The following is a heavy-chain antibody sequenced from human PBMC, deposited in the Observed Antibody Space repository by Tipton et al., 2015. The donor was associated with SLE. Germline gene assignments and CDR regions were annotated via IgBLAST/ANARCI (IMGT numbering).Heavy chain of an antibody. J-gene: IGHJ4*02. CDR2: IKQDGSEK. Sequence: GSLRLSCAASGFTFSNFWMSWVRQAPGKGLEWVANIKQDGSEKYYVDSVKGRFTISRDNAKNSLYLQMNSLRAEDTAVYYCARERPLAYFDYWGQGTLVTVSS. V-gene: IGHV3-7*01. CDR3: ARERPLAYFDY. CDR1: GFTFSNFW.